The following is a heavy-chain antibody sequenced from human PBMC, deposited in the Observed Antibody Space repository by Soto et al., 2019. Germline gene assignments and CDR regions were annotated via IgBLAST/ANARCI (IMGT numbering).Heavy chain of an antibody. CDR1: GYIFTSYW. CDR3: ARQKYYYESSALPDYYYFAMDV. J-gene: IGHJ6*02. D-gene: IGHD3-22*01. Sequence: GESLKISCKGSGYIFTSYWISWVRQMPGKGLEWMGRIDPKDSYTNYSPSFQGHVTISADKSTTTAYLQWSSLKASDTAVYYCARQKYYYESSALPDYYYFAMDVWGQGTTVTVSS. CDR2: IDPKDSYT. V-gene: IGHV5-10-1*01.